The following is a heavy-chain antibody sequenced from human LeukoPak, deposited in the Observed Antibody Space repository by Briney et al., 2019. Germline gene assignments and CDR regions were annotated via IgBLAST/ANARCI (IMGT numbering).Heavy chain of an antibody. J-gene: IGHJ4*02. CDR3: ATLRDCSGGTCYSRGDY. D-gene: IGHD2-15*01. V-gene: IGHV1-69*13. CDR1: GGTFSSYA. Sequence: GASVKVSCKASGGTFSSYAISWVRQAPGQGLEWMGGIIPIFGTANYAQKFQGRVTITADESTSTAYMELSSLRSEDTAVYYCATLRDCSGGTCYSRGDYWGQGTLVTVSS. CDR2: IIPIFGTA.